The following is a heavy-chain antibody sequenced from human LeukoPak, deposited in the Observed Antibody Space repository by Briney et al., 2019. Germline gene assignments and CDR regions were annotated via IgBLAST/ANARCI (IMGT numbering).Heavy chain of an antibody. CDR3: AREGKYGDFTDY. D-gene: IGHD4-17*01. V-gene: IGHV4-59*01. CDR2: IYYSESA. CDR1: GGSISNYF. Sequence: PSETLSLTCTVSGGSISNYFWTWIRQPPGKGLECIGYIYYSESANYNPSLKSRVTVSVDKSKNQFSLKLSSVTAADTAVYYCAREGKYGDFTDYWGQGTLVTVSS. J-gene: IGHJ4*02.